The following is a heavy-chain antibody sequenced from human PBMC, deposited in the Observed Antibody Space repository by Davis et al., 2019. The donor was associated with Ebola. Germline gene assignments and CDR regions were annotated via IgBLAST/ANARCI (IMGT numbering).Heavy chain of an antibody. CDR2: ISGSGGST. Sequence: GESLKISCAASGFTFSSYAMSWVRQAPGKGLEWVSAISGSGGSTYYADSVKGRFTISRDNSKNTLYLQMNSLRAEDTAVYYCARDLNFHTASRNFDYWGQGTLVTVSS. V-gene: IGHV3-23*01. CDR3: ARDLNFHTASRNFDY. J-gene: IGHJ4*02. D-gene: IGHD2-2*02. CDR1: GFTFSSYA.